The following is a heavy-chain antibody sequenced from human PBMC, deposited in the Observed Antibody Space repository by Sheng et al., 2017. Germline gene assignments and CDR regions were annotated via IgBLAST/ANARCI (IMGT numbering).Heavy chain of an antibody. V-gene: IGHV4-59*01. Sequence: QVQLQESGPGLVKPSETLSLTCTVSGGSISSYYWSWIRQPPGKGLEWIGYIYYSGSTNYNPSLKSRVTISVDTSKNQFSLKLSSVTAADTAVYYCARENQRTMPDGGGFDYWGPGNPGHRLL. CDR1: GGSISSYY. CDR3: ARENQRTMPDGGGFDY. CDR2: IYYSGST. D-gene: IGHD2-2*01. J-gene: IGHJ4*02.